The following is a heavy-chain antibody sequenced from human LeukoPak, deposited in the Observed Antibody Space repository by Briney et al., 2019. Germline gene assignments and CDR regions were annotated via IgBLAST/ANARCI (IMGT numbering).Heavy chain of an antibody. CDR3: ARANGIAVAGLRFDY. Sequence: GGSLRLSCAASGFSFSSHSMNWVRQAPGKGLEWVSSITSTKSYIYYAHSVRGRFTISRDNAKNSLFLQMNSLRAEDTAVYYCARANGIAVAGLRFDYWGQGTLVTVSS. CDR2: ITSTKSYI. V-gene: IGHV3-21*01. D-gene: IGHD6-19*01. J-gene: IGHJ4*02. CDR1: GFSFSSHS.